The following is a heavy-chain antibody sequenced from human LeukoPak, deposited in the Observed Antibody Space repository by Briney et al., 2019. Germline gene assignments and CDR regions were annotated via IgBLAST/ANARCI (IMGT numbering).Heavy chain of an antibody. D-gene: IGHD2-21*01. J-gene: IGHJ4*02. CDR1: GGTFSSYT. V-gene: IGHV1-69*04. CDR3: ARDDPIAYCGGDCLGY. CDR2: NIPILGIA. Sequence: ASVKVSCKASGGTFSSYTISWVRQAPGQGLEWMGRNIPILGIANYAQKFQGRVTITADKSTSTAYMELSSLRSEDTAVYYCARDDPIAYCGGDCLGYWGQGTLVTVSS.